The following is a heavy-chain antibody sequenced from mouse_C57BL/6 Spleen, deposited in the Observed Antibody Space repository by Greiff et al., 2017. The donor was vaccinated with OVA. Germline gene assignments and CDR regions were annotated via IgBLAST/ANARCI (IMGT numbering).Heavy chain of an antibody. CDR3: ARSVLTFITAGVEVDY. CDR1: GYTFTSYG. V-gene: IGHV1-81*01. J-gene: IGHJ2*01. D-gene: IGHD1-1*01. Sequence: QVQLKESGAELARPGASVKLSCKASGYTFTSYGISWVKQRTGQGLEWIGEIYPRSGNTYYNEKFKGKATLTADKSSSTAYMELRSLTSEDSAVYFCARSVLTFITAGVEVDYWGQGTTLTVSS. CDR2: IYPRSGNT.